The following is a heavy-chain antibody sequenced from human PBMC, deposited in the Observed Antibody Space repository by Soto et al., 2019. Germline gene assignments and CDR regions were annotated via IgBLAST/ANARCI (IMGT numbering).Heavy chain of an antibody. D-gene: IGHD3-3*01. CDR1: GFTFSSYA. V-gene: IGHV3-23*01. Sequence: PGGSLRLSCVASGFTFSSYAMSWVRQAPGKGLEWVSGGSGSGDSTYYADSVKGRFTISRDNSKNTVYLQISSLRAEDTATYYCAKVGDYDFWSGYPYFDYWGQGTLVTVSS. J-gene: IGHJ4*02. CDR2: GSGSGDST. CDR3: AKVGDYDFWSGYPYFDY.